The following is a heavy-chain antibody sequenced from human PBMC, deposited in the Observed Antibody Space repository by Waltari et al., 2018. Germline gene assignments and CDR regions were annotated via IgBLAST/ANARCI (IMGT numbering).Heavy chain of an antibody. CDR3: ARTYDFWSGYPLGH. J-gene: IGHJ4*02. CDR2: IAYNGRT. Sequence: QVQLQESGPGLVKPSETLSLTCTVSGDSINNYYWNWIRQPPGKELEWIGYIAYNGRTNYNPSLRSRITISVDTSTTQFSLKLSSVTAADTAVYYCARTYDFWSGYPLGHWGQGTLVTVSS. CDR1: GDSINNYY. D-gene: IGHD3-3*01. V-gene: IGHV4-59*01.